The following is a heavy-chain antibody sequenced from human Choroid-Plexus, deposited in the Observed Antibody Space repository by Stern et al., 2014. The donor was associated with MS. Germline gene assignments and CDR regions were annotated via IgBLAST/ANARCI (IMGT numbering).Heavy chain of an antibody. Sequence: VQLVESGGGVIQRGRSRTLSCAASGFTFSTHGMHWVRQAPGKGLEWVEVISYDGTYKYDPDSVKGRFTISRDNSKSTLYLQMNSLRPEDTALYYCAKGAVALMVFAPDSWGQGTLVTVSS. CDR3: AKGAVALMVFAPDS. D-gene: IGHD2-8*01. CDR2: ISYDGTYK. CDR1: GFTFSTHG. J-gene: IGHJ4*02. V-gene: IGHV3-30*18.